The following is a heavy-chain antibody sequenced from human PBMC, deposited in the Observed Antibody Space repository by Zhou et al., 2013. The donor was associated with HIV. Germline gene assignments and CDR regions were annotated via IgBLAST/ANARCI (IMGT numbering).Heavy chain of an antibody. CDR2: IIPILGIA. CDR3: ARGSSSPNPHYYYYMDV. V-gene: IGHV1-69*04. D-gene: IGHD6-13*01. Sequence: QVQLVQSGAEVKKPGSSVKVSCKASGGTFSSYAISWVRQAPGQGLEWMGRIIPILGIANYAQKFQGRVTITADKSTSTAYMELSSLRSEDTAVYYCARGSSSPNPHYYYYMDVWGKGTTVTVSS. CDR1: GGTFSSYA. J-gene: IGHJ6*03.